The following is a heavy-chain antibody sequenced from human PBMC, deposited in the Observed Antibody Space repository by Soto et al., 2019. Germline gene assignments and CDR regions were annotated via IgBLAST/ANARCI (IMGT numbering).Heavy chain of an antibody. CDR1: GGSFSGYY. Sequence: QVQLQQWGAGLLKPSETLSLTCAVYGGSFSGYYWSWIRQPPGKGLEWIGEINHSGSTNYNPSLKSRVTISVDTSKNQFSLKLSSVTAADTAVYYCASSPLYPYYYDSSGDAFDIWGQGTMVTVSS. D-gene: IGHD3-22*01. V-gene: IGHV4-34*01. J-gene: IGHJ3*02. CDR3: ASSPLYPYYYDSSGDAFDI. CDR2: INHSGST.